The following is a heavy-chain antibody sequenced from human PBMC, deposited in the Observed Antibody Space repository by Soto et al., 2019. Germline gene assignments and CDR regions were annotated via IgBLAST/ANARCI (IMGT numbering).Heavy chain of an antibody. CDR3: ARERYFDWGLSPAKSYYYYMDV. D-gene: IGHD3-9*01. J-gene: IGHJ6*03. CDR2: IYYSGST. CDR1: GGSISSYY. Sequence: SETLSLTCTVSGGSISSYYWSWIRQPPGKGLEWIGYIYYSGSTNYNPSLKSRVTISVDTSKNQFSLKLSSVTAADTAVYYCARERYFDWGLSPAKSYYYYMDVWGQGTTVTVAS. V-gene: IGHV4-59*01.